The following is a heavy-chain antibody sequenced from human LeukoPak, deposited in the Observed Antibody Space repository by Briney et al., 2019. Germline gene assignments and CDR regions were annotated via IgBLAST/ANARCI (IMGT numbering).Heavy chain of an antibody. CDR1: GYSISSGYY. CDR2: IYHSGST. CDR3: ARQGTTAVTPFDY. Sequence: SETLSLTCTVSGYSISSGYYWGWIRQPPGKGLEWIGSIYHSGSTYYNPSLKSRVTISVDTSKNQFSLKLSSVTAADTAVYYCARQGTTAVTPFDYLGQGTLVTVSS. V-gene: IGHV4-38-2*02. J-gene: IGHJ4*02. D-gene: IGHD4-23*01.